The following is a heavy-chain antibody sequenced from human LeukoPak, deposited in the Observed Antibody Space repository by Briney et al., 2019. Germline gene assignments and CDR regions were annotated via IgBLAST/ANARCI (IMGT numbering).Heavy chain of an antibody. V-gene: IGHV4-61*08. CDR3: ARSRSSSGWYYYFDY. CDR1: GGSISSGGYS. J-gene: IGHJ4*02. Sequence: SETLSLTCAVSGGSISSGGYSWSWIRQPPGKGLEWIGYIYYSGSTNYNPSLKSRVTISVDTSKNQFSLKLSSVTAADTAVYYCARSRSSSGWYYYFDYWGQGTLVTVSS. CDR2: IYYSGST. D-gene: IGHD6-19*01.